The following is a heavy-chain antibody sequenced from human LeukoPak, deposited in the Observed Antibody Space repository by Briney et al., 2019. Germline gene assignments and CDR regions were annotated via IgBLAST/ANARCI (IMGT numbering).Heavy chain of an antibody. J-gene: IGHJ6*02. CDR3: AKDLSPTSSSWYRVLYYGMDV. Sequence: GSLRLSCAASGFTFSSYGMHWVRQAPGKGLEWVAVIWYDGSNKYYADSVKGRFTISRDNSKNTLYLQMNSLRAEDTAVYYCAKDLSPTSSSWYRVLYYGMDVWGQGTTVTVSS. V-gene: IGHV3-30*02. D-gene: IGHD6-13*01. CDR1: GFTFSSYG. CDR2: IWYDGSNK.